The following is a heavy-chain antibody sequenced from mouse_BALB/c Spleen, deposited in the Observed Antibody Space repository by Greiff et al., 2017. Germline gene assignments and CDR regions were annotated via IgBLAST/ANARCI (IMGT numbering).Heavy chain of an antibody. Sequence: EVKLQESGAELVKPGASVKLSCTASGFNIKDTYMHWVKQRPEQGLEWIGRIDPANGNTKYDPKFQGKATITADTSSNTAYLQLSSLTSEDTAVYYCARTYDYDAMDYWGQGTSVTVSS. J-gene: IGHJ4*01. CDR1: GFNIKDTY. CDR3: ARTYDYDAMDY. V-gene: IGHV14-3*02. CDR2: IDPANGNT. D-gene: IGHD6-5*01.